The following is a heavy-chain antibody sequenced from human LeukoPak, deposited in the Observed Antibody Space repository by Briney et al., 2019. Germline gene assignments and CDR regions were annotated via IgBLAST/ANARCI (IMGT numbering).Heavy chain of an antibody. CDR1: GFTFSSYW. CDR2: INSEGSRT. Sequence: GGSLRLSCAASGFTFSSYWMHWVRQAPGKGLVWVTRINSEGSRTTYADSVKGRFTISRDNATYSLYLQLNSLRAEDTAVYYCARAAYSTRYYFDYWGQGTLVTVSS. V-gene: IGHV3-74*01. CDR3: ARAAYSTRYYFDY. J-gene: IGHJ4*02. D-gene: IGHD2-21*01.